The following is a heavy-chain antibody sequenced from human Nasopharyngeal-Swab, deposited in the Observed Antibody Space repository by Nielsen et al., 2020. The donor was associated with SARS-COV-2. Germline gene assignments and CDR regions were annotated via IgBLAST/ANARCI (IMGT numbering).Heavy chain of an antibody. Sequence: GGSLRLSCAASGFTFSSYGMHWVRQAPGKGLEWVALISYDGSNKYYTDSVKGRFTISRDNSKNTLYLQMNSLRAEDTAVYYCAKDYGDGSGYYQYYFDYWGQGTLVTVSS. CDR2: ISYDGSNK. J-gene: IGHJ4*02. CDR1: GFTFSSYG. D-gene: IGHD3-22*01. V-gene: IGHV3-30*18. CDR3: AKDYGDGSGYYQYYFDY.